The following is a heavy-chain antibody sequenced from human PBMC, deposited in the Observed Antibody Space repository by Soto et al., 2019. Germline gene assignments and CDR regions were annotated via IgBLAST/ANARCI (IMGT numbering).Heavy chain of an antibody. CDR1: GFTFSGSA. J-gene: IGHJ4*02. CDR2: IRSKANSYAT. V-gene: IGHV3-73*01. D-gene: IGHD3-3*01. Sequence: PGGSLRLSCXASGFTFSGSAMHWVRQPSGKGLEWVGRIRSKANSYATAYAVSVKGRFTISRDDSRNTAYLQMNSLKTEDTAVYYCARGVYDFWSGHPKRLDYWGQGTVVTVSS. CDR3: ARGVYDFWSGHPKRLDY.